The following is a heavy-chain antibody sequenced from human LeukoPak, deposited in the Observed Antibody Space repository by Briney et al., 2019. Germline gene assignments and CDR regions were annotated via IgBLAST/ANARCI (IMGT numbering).Heavy chain of an antibody. CDR3: VKESGFMVAPNSAFDI. D-gene: IGHD4/OR15-4a*01. V-gene: IGHV3-64D*06. CDR1: GFTFSNYS. J-gene: IGHJ3*02. Sequence: GGSLRLSCAASGFTFSNYSMNWVRQAPGKGLEYVSGISRNGGSTYYADSVKGRFTISRDNSKNTLYLQMSSLRAEDTAVYYCVKESGFMVAPNSAFDIWGQGTMVTVSS. CDR2: ISRNGGST.